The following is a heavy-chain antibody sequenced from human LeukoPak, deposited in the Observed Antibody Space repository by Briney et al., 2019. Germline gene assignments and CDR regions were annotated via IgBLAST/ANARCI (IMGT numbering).Heavy chain of an antibody. J-gene: IGHJ1*01. V-gene: IGHV1-8*03. CDR3: ARDPRAVAGTTEYFQH. CDR1: GYTFTSYD. CDR2: MNPNSGNT. Sequence: GASVKVSCKASGYTFTSYDINWVRQATGQGLEWMGWMNPNSGNTGYAQKFQGRVTTTRNTSISTAYMELSSLRSEDTAVYYCARDPRAVAGTTEYFQHWGQGTLVTVSS. D-gene: IGHD6-19*01.